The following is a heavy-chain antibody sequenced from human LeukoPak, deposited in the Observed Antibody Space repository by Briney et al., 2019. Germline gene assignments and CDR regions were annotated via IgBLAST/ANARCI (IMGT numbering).Heavy chain of an antibody. CDR3: ARHNFRNGYNRPFDY. CDR2: IYHSGST. V-gene: IGHV4-38-2*02. J-gene: IGHJ4*02. Sequence: SETLSLTCTVSGYSISSGYYWGWIRPPPGKGLEWIGSIYHSGSTYYNPSLKSRVTISVDTSKNQFSLKLSSVTAADTAVYYCARHNFRNGYNRPFDYWGQGTLVTVSS. D-gene: IGHD5-24*01. CDR1: GYSISSGYY.